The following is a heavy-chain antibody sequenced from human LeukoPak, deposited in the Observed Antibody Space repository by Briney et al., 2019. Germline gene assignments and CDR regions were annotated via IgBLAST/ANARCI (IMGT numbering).Heavy chain of an antibody. CDR2: ISSGSSYI. CDR3: ARARTMYSSGWYQVVNFDY. D-gene: IGHD6-19*01. J-gene: IGHJ4*02. CDR1: GFTFSNYG. Sequence: GGSLRLSCAASGFTFSNYGMNWVRQAPGKGLEWVSSISSGSSYIYYADSVKGRFTISRDNAKNSLYLQMNSLRAEDTAVYYCARARTMYSSGWYQVVNFDYWGQGTLVTISS. V-gene: IGHV3-21*01.